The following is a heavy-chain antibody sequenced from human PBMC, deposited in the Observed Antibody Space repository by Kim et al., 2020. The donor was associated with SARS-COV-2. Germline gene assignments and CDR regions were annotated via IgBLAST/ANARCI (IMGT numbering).Heavy chain of an antibody. D-gene: IGHD2-2*01. CDR2: MNPGDSET. CDR3: ARPYCSSPSCYDSGFDY. J-gene: IGHJ4*02. Sequence: GESLKISCECSGYKFTDYWIGWVRQMPGKGLEWMGIMNPGDSETRYSPSFQDQVTISADRSTTTAYLQWTSLKASDTAIYYCARPYCSSPSCYDSGFDYWGRGTLVSVSS. V-gene: IGHV5-51*01. CDR1: GYKFTDYW.